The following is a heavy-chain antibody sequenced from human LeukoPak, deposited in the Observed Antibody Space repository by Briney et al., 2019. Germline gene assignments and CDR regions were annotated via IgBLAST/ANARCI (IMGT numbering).Heavy chain of an antibody. V-gene: IGHV3-13*04. Sequence: GGSLRLFCAASGFNFNNYDMHWLRRAAGKRLEWVSGIGTVADTFFLDSVQGRFTISRENAKNSFYLQMNSLRAGDTAVYYCARGWGGDGRSWGEFDFWGQGILVTVSS. CDR1: GFNFNNYD. D-gene: IGHD3-16*01. CDR2: IGTVADT. CDR3: ARGWGGDGRSWGEFDF. J-gene: IGHJ4*02.